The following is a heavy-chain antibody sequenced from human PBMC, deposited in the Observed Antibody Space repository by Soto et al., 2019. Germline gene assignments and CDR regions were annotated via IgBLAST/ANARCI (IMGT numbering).Heavy chain of an antibody. J-gene: IGHJ4*02. CDR3: VRGIQIHGDIPGRLFDY. Sequence: EVQVVESGGGSVQPGGSLRLSCATSGFSFSSHWMHWVREAPGKGLMWVSRISTDGSSTTYADSVKGRFTISRDNAKNAMYLQMNRLRAEDTDVYHCVRGIQIHGDIPGRLFDYWGQGTLVTVSS. CDR2: ISTDGSST. CDR1: GFSFSSHW. D-gene: IGHD7-27*01. V-gene: IGHV3-74*01.